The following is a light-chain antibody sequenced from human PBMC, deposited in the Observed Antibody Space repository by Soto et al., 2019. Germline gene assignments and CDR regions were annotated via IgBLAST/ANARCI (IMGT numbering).Light chain of an antibody. V-gene: IGKV1-39*01. CDR1: QSISSY. CDR3: QQSYSTPYT. J-gene: IGKJ2*01. CDR2: AAS. Sequence: DIQMTQSPSSLSASVGDRVTITCRASQSISSYLNWYQQKPGKAPKLLIYAASSVQSGLPSRFSGSGSGTDFTITISSLQPEDFATYYCQQSYSTPYTFGQRTKLEIE.